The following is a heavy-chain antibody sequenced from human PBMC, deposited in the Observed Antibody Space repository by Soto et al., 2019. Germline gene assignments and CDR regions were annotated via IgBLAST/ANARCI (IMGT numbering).Heavy chain of an antibody. CDR2: IYYSGST. V-gene: IGHV4-30-4*01. Sequence: SETLSLTCTVSGCSISSGDYYWSWIRQPPGKGLEWIGYIYYSGSTYYNPSLKSRVTISVDTSKNQFSLKLSSVTAADTAVYYCAREVIVVVPAAFDPWGQGTLVTVSS. CDR3: AREVIVVVPAAFDP. D-gene: IGHD2-2*01. J-gene: IGHJ5*02. CDR1: GCSISSGDYY.